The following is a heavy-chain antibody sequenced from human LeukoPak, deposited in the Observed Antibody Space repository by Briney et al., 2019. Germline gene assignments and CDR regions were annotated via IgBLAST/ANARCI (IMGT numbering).Heavy chain of an antibody. D-gene: IGHD3-10*01. V-gene: IGHV5-10-1*01. CDR2: IDPSDSYT. Sequence: GESLRISCKGSGYSFTSYWISRVRQMPGKGLEWMGRIDPSDSYTNYSPSFQGHVTISADKSISTAYLQWSSLKASDTAMYYCARPTYYYGSGSTPAAFDIWGQGTMVTVSS. CDR3: ARPTYYYGSGSTPAAFDI. J-gene: IGHJ3*02. CDR1: GYSFTSYW.